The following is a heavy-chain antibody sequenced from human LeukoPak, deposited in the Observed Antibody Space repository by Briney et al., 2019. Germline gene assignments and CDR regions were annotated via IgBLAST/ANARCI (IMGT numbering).Heavy chain of an antibody. J-gene: IGHJ4*02. V-gene: IGHV7-4-1*02. D-gene: IGHD5/OR15-5a*01. CDR2: INTNTGNP. CDR1: GYTFTSYA. Sequence: ASVKVSCKASGYTFTSYAMNWVRQAPGQGLEWMGWINTNTGNPTYAQGFTGRFVFSLDTSVSTAYLQISSLKAEDTAVYYCARRIMSTPRSEYYFDYWGQGTLVTVSS. CDR3: ARRIMSTPRSEYYFDY.